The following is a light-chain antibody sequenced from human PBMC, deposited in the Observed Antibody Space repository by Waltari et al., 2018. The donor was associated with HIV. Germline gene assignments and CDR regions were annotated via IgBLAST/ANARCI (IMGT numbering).Light chain of an antibody. Sequence: QSALTQPASVSGSPGQSITISCTGTSSDTGNYNLVSWYQLYPGKAPNLIIYKENKRPSGVSYRFSGSKSADTASLTICGPQAEDEADYYCWADAGGLEFGGGTKLTVL. CDR3: WADAGGLE. CDR1: SSDTGNYNL. V-gene: IGLV2-23*01. J-gene: IGLJ2*01. CDR2: KEN.